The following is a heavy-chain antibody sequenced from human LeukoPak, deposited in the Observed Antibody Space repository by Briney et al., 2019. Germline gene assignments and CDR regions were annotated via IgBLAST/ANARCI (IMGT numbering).Heavy chain of an antibody. V-gene: IGHV1-18*01. J-gene: IGHJ4*02. CDR2: ISAYNGNT. D-gene: IGHD6-6*01. CDR1: GYTFTSYG. CDR3: ARVYGAALFYYFDY. Sequence: ASVKVSCKASGYTFTSYGISWVRQAPGQGLEWMGWISAYNGNTNYAQKLQGRVTMTTDTSTSTAYVELRSLRSDDTAVYYCARVYGAALFYYFDYWGQGTLVTVSS.